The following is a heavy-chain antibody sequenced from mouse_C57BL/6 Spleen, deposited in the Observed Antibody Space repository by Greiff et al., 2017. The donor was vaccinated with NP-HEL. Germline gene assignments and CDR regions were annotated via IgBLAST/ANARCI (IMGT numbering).Heavy chain of an antibody. V-gene: IGHV5-4*01. Sequence: EVQRVESGGGLVKPGGSLKLSCAASGFTFSSYAMSWVRQTPEKRLEWVATISDGGSYTYYPDNVKGRFTISRDNAKNNLYLQKSHLKSEDTAMYYCEREGGGNYRNAMDYWGQGTSVTVSS. CDR3: EREGGGNYRNAMDY. J-gene: IGHJ4*01. D-gene: IGHD2-1*01. CDR2: ISDGGSYT. CDR1: GFTFSSYA.